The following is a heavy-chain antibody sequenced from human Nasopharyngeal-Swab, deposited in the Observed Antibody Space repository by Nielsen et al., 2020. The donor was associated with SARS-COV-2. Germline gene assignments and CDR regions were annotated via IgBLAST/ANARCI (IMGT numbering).Heavy chain of an antibody. CDR3: ARRSSGYSRGLDY. V-gene: IGHV4-34*01. D-gene: IGHD6-19*01. CDR2: INHSGST. Sequence: WIRQPPGKGLEWIGEINHSGSTNYNPSLKSRVTISVGTSKNQFSLKLSSVTAADTAVYYCARRSSGYSRGLDYWGQGTLVTVSS. J-gene: IGHJ4*02.